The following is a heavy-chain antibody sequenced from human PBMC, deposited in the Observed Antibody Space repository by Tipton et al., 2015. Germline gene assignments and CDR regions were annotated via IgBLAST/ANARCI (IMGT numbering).Heavy chain of an antibody. Sequence: TLSLTCTVSGGSISSSSYYWAWIRQPPGKGLEWIGSLYFSGSPYYNPSLKSRVTISIDRSKNQFSLKLSSVTAADTAVYYCASPSLPHDRGDYYFQSWGQGSLVTVSS. CDR2: LYFSGSP. V-gene: IGHV4-39*01. CDR3: ASPSLPHDRGDYYFQS. J-gene: IGHJ4*02. D-gene: IGHD2-21*02. CDR1: GGSISSSSYY.